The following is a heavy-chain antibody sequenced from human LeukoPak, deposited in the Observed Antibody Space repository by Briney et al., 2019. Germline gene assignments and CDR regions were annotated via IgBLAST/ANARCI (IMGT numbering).Heavy chain of an antibody. CDR3: ASVVVPAAIGSRWFDP. V-gene: IGHV1-24*01. J-gene: IGHJ5*02. D-gene: IGHD2-2*02. CDR1: GYTLTELS. CDR2: FDPEDGET. Sequence: GASVKVSCKVSGYTLTELSMHWVRQAPGKGLEWMGGFDPEDGETIYAQKFQGRVTMTEDTSTDTAYMELSSLRSEDTAVYYCASVVVPAAIGSRWFDPWGQGTLVTVSS.